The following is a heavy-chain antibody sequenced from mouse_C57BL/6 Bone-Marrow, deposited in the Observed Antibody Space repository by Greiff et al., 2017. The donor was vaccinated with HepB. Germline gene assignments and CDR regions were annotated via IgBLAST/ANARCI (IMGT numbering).Heavy chain of an antibody. J-gene: IGHJ4*01. CDR1: GFSLTSYG. Sequence: VKLMESGPGLVQPSQSLSITCTVSGFSLTSYGVHWVRQSPGKGLEWLGVIWRGGSTDYNAAFMSRLSITKDNSKSQVFFKMNSLQADDTAIYYCAKDDGYSYYAMDYWGQGTSVTVSS. V-gene: IGHV2-5*01. CDR2: IWRGGST. CDR3: AKDDGYSYYAMDY. D-gene: IGHD2-3*01.